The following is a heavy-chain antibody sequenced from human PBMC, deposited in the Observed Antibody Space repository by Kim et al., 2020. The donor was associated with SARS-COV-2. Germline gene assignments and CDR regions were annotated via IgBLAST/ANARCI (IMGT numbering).Heavy chain of an antibody. V-gene: IGHV3-9*01. J-gene: IGHJ4*02. Sequence: AYADSVKGRFTISRDNAKNSLYRQMTSLRAEDTALYYCAKEGVGAGYFDYWGQGTLVTVSS. D-gene: IGHD1-26*01. CDR3: AKEGVGAGYFDY.